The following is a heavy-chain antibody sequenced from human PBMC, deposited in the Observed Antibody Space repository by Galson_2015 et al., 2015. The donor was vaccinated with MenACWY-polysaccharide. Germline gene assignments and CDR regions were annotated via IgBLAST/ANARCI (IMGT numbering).Heavy chain of an antibody. J-gene: IGHJ4*02. V-gene: IGHV4-4*02. D-gene: IGHD5-24*01. CDR2: IYHSGST. Sequence: ETLSLTCAVSGGSISSSNWWSWVRQPPGKGLEWIGEIYHSGSTNYNPSLKSRVTISVDKSKNQFSLKLNSVTAADTAVYYCARMATPNDYGDYWGQGTLVTVSS. CDR3: ARMATPNDYGDY. CDR1: GGSISSSNW.